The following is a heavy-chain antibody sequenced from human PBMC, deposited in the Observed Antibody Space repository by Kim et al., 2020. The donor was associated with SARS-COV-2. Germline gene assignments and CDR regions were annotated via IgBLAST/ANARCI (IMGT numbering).Heavy chain of an antibody. D-gene: IGHD1-26*01. CDR3: AKDGGDRGSYYL. V-gene: IGHV3-23*01. CDR2: GSGSGGRT. J-gene: IGHJ6*03. Sequence: GGSLRLSCAASGFTFSNFAMSWVRQAPGKGLEWVSSASGSGGSGSGGRTYYADSVKGRFTIFRDYSKNTLYLQMTSLRADDTAVYYCAKDGGDRGSYYL. CDR1: GFTFSNFA.